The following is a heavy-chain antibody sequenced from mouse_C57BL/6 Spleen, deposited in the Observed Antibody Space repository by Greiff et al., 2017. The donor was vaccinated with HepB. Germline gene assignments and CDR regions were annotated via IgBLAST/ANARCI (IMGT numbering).Heavy chain of an antibody. Sequence: VQLQQSGPELVKPGASVKISCKASGYAFSSSWMNWVKQRPGKGLEWIGRIYPGDGDTNYNGKFKGKATLTADKSSSTAYMQLSSLTSEDSAVYFCASQTAQATRYYFDYWGQGTTLTVAS. CDR3: ASQTAQATRYYFDY. J-gene: IGHJ2*01. CDR2: IYPGDGDT. CDR1: GYAFSSSW. D-gene: IGHD3-2*02. V-gene: IGHV1-82*01.